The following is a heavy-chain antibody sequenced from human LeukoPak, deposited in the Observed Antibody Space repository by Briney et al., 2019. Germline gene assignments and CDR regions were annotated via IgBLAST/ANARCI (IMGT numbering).Heavy chain of an antibody. CDR2: IYSGGST. CDR1: GFTVSSNC. Sequence: GGSLRLSCAASGFTVSSNCMTWVRQAPGKGLEWVSLIYSGGSTYYADSVKGRFTISRDNSKNTLYLQMNSLRAEDTAVYYCARDPGSDLDYWGQGTLVTVSS. CDR3: ARDPGSDLDY. J-gene: IGHJ4*02. V-gene: IGHV3-53*01.